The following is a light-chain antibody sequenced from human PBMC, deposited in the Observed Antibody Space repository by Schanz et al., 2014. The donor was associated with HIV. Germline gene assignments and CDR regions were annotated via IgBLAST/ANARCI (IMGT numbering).Light chain of an antibody. CDR2: KAS. J-gene: IGKJ1*01. Sequence: IQLTQSPSSLSASVGDGVTITCRASQGISSSLAWYQQKPGKAPKLLIYKASNLESGVPSRFSGSGSGTEFTLTITSLQPDDFATYYCQQYESYSRTFGQGTKVEIK. V-gene: IGKV1-5*03. CDR3: QQYESYSRT. CDR1: QGISSS.